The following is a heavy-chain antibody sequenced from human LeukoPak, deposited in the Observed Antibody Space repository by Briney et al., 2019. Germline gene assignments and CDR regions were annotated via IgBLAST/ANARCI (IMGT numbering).Heavy chain of an antibody. Sequence: PGGSLRLSCAASGFTFSSYAMSWVRQAPGKGLEWVSAISGSGGSTYYADSVEGRFTISRDNSKNTLYLQMNSLRAEDTAVYYCAKEGLIVVVPGDYYGMDVWGQGTTVTVSS. CDR2: ISGSGGST. J-gene: IGHJ6*02. D-gene: IGHD2-2*01. CDR3: AKEGLIVVVPGDYYGMDV. V-gene: IGHV3-23*01. CDR1: GFTFSSYA.